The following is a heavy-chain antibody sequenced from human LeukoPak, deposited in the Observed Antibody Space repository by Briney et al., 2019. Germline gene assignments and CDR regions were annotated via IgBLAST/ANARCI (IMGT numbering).Heavy chain of an antibody. CDR3: ARARYNYGSNWFDP. Sequence: GASVKVSCKASGYTFTGYYMHWVRQAPGQGLEWMGWINPNSGGTNCAQKFQGRVTMTRDTSISTGYMELSRLRSDDTAVYYCARARYNYGSNWFDPWGQGTLVTVSS. D-gene: IGHD5-18*01. V-gene: IGHV1-2*02. CDR2: INPNSGGT. J-gene: IGHJ5*02. CDR1: GYTFTGYY.